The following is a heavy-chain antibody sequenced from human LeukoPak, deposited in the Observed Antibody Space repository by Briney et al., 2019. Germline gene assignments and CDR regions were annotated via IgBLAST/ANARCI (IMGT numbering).Heavy chain of an antibody. CDR2: ISTGGGSA. CDR1: GFTFSSYA. Sequence: GGSLGLSCAASGFTFSSYAMAWVRQAPGKGLEWVSAISTGGGSAYYADSVKGRFTISRDDAKNSLYVQMNSLRDEDTAVYYCARVEYSGWNLEYWGQGTLATVSS. D-gene: IGHD5-12*01. J-gene: IGHJ4*02. CDR3: ARVEYSGWNLEY. V-gene: IGHV3-23*01.